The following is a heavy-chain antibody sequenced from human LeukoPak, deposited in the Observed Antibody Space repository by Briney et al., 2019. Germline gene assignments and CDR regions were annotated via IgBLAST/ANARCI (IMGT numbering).Heavy chain of an antibody. J-gene: IGHJ4*02. Sequence: VKVSCKASGGTFSNHAISWVRQAPGQGLEWMGRIIPTLGIANYAQKFQGRVSITADKSTSTAYMALSSLRSEDTAVYYCTSSKMITFGGVTLDCWGQGTLVTVSS. CDR1: GGTFSNHA. CDR3: TSSKMITFGGVTLDC. D-gene: IGHD3-16*01. V-gene: IGHV1-69*04. CDR2: IIPTLGIA.